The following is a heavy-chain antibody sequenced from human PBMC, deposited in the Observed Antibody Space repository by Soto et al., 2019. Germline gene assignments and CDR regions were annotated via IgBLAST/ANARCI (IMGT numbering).Heavy chain of an antibody. V-gene: IGHV1-69*13. D-gene: IGHD5-18*01. CDR1: GGTFSSYG. J-gene: IGHJ4*02. CDR2: ILPVFGST. CDR3: ARDDRFGTGMDLSYFDY. Sequence: GASVKVSCKAPGGTFSSYGITWVRQAPGHGLEWMGGILPVFGSTNFAQKFRGRVTITADESTSTAYMELSSLRPEDTAVYYCARDDRFGTGMDLSYFDYWGPGTLVTVSS.